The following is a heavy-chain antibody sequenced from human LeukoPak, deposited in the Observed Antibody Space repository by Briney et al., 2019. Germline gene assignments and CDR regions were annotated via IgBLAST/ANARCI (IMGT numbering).Heavy chain of an antibody. J-gene: IGHJ4*02. CDR3: AKTYYYDSGGYSH. CDR1: GFNFENYG. CDR2: VRYDGLNT. V-gene: IGHV3-30*02. Sequence: GSLRLSCAASGFNFENYGMHWVRQAPGKGLEWVAFVRYDGLNTSYADSVRGRFTISRDNSKNTLYLQMNSLRAEDTAVYYCAKTYYYDSGGYSHWGQGTLVTVSS. D-gene: IGHD3-22*01.